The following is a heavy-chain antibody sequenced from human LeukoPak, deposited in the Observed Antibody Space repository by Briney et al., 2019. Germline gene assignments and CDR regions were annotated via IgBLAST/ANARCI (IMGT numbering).Heavy chain of an antibody. CDR3: ARRASGSYYPFDY. J-gene: IGHJ4*02. V-gene: IGHV4-39*01. CDR2: IYYSGNT. Sequence: ASETLSLTCTVSGGSISTGSYYWGWTRQPPGKGLEWIGTIYYSGNTYYNPSLKSRVTMSVDTSKNQFSLKLNSVTAADTAVYYCARRASGSYYPFDYWGQGTLVTVSS. D-gene: IGHD1-26*01. CDR1: GGSISTGSYY.